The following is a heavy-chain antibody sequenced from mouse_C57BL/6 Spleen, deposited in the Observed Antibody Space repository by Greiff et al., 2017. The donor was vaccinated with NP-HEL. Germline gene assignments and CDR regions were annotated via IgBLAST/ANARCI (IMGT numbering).Heavy chain of an antibody. V-gene: IGHV1-9*01. CDR2: ILPGSGSN. CDR3: ATNDYGSSPNLDY. CDR1: GYTFTGYW. J-gene: IGHJ2*01. Sequence: VKLMESGAELMKPGDSVKLSCKATGYTFTGYWIEWVKQRPGHGLEWIGEILPGSGSNNYNEKFKGKATFTADTSSNTAYMQLSSLTTEDSAIYYCATNDYGSSPNLDYWGQGTTLTVSS. D-gene: IGHD1-1*01.